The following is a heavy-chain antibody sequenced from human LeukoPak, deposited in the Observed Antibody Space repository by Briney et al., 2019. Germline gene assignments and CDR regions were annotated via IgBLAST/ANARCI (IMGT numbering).Heavy chain of an antibody. V-gene: IGHV4-59*01. CDR1: VGSISGYY. J-gene: IGHJ6*03. CDR3: ARTQEAGYSSGRYDSYYYYYMGV. Sequence: SQTLSLTRSFSVGSISGYYWSCIRQPPGKGLEWIGYIHYSGRTHYNTSLKSRVTISVDTSKNQFSLKLSSVTAADTAVYFCARTQEAGYSSGRYDSYYYYYMGVWGKGTTVTISS. CDR2: IHYSGRT. D-gene: IGHD6-19*01.